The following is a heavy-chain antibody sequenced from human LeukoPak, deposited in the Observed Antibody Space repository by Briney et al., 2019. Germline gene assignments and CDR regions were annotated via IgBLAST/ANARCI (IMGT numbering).Heavy chain of an antibody. CDR2: ISSSSYI. D-gene: IGHD6-19*01. Sequence: GGSLRLSCAASGFTFSSYSMNWVRQAPGKGLEWVSSISSSSYIYYADSVKGRFTISRDNAKNSLYLQMNSLRAEDTAVYCCARDRKQWLVASLDWYFDLWGRGTLVTVSS. CDR3: ARDRKQWLVASLDWYFDL. CDR1: GFTFSSYS. J-gene: IGHJ2*01. V-gene: IGHV3-21*01.